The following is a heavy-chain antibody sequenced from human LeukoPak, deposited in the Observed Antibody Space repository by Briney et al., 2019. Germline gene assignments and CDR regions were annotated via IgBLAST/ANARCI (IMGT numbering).Heavy chain of an antibody. J-gene: IGHJ5*02. D-gene: IGHD3-10*01. CDR3: ARDKEDYSGSGSYYSLS. Sequence: SETLSLTCTVSGDSISGYYWSWIRQTPGRGLEWIASIHSSGTTKYNPSLKSRVTMSVDTSKNQFSLRLTSVTAADTAVYYCARDKEDYSGSGSYYSLSWGQGTLVTVSS. V-gene: IGHV4-59*12. CDR1: GDSISGYY. CDR2: IHSSGTT.